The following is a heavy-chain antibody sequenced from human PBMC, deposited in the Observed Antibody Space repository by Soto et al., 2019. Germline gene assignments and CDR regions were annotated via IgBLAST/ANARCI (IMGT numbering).Heavy chain of an antibody. V-gene: IGHV3-30*18. CDR1: GFTFSSYG. D-gene: IGHD6-19*01. CDR2: ISYDGSNK. Sequence: QVQLVESGGGVVQPGRSLRLSCAASGFTFSSYGMHWVRQAPGKGLEWVAVISYDGSNKYYADSVKGRFTISRDNSKNTLYLQMTSLRAEDTAVYYCAKPKAGGAGTLSDFDYWGQGTLVTVSS. J-gene: IGHJ4*02. CDR3: AKPKAGGAGTLSDFDY.